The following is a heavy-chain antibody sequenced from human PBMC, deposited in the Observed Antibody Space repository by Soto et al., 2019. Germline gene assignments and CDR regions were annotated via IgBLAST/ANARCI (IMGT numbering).Heavy chain of an antibody. V-gene: IGHV3-48*01. D-gene: IGHD4-17*01. CDR1: GFTFSSYS. CDR3: ARDNYGPHAFDY. Sequence: EVQLVESGGGLVQPGGSLRLSCAASGFTFSSYSMNWVRQAPGKGLEWVSYISSSSSTIYYADAVKGRFTISRNNAKSAPYLQMTSLSAEDTAVYYAARDNYGPHAFDYWGQGTLVTVS. CDR2: ISSSSSTI. J-gene: IGHJ4*02.